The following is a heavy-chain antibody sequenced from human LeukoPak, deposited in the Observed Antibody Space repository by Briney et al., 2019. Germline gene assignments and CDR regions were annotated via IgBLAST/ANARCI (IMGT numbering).Heavy chain of an antibody. CDR2: IIWSSDSI. CDR3: ARGSRVVVIPIAFDY. Sequence: GGPLRLSCAASGFTFDDYGMSWVRQAPGKGLEWASGIIWSSDSIGYADSVRGRLTISRDNAKNSLYLQMNSLRDEDAALYCCARGSRVVVIPIAFDYWGQGTLVTVSS. D-gene: IGHD3-22*01. CDR1: GFTFDDYG. V-gene: IGHV3-20*04. J-gene: IGHJ4*02.